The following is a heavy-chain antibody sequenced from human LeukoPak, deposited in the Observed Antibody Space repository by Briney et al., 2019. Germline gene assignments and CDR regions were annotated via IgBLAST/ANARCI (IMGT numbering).Heavy chain of an antibody. CDR1: GFSFGDYA. CDR3: TRDAFSVEWATATGSDY. CDR2: IRSKAYGGTT. V-gene: IGHV3-49*03. Sequence: GGCLRLSCTASGFSFGDYAMSWFRQAPGKGLEWVGFIRSKAYGGTTEYAASVKGRFTISRDDSKSIAYLQMNSLKTEDTAVYYCTRDAFSVEWATATGSDYWGQGTLVTVSS. J-gene: IGHJ4*02. D-gene: IGHD4-11*01.